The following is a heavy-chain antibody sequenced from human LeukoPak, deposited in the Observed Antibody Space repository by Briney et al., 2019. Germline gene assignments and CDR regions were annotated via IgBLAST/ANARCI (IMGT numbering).Heavy chain of an antibody. D-gene: IGHD3-3*01. J-gene: IGHJ6*03. CDR3: ARGTNLRILEWPPPHYMDV. CDR2: INPNSGGT. CDR1: GYTFTGYY. V-gene: IGHV1-2*02. Sequence: GASVKVSCKASGYTFTGYYMHWVRQAPGQGLEWMGWINPNSGGTNYAQEFQGRVTMTRDTSISTAYMELSRLRSDDTAVYYCARGTNLRILEWPPPHYMDVWGKGTTVTVSS.